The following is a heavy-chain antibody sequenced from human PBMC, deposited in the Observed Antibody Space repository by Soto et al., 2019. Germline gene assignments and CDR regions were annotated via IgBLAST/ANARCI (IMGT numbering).Heavy chain of an antibody. CDR1: GFTFSIYA. J-gene: IGHJ3*01. D-gene: IGHD5-12*01. CDR2: ITNNGDTT. V-gene: IGHV3-23*04. Sequence: EKQLVESGGALAQPGGSLRLSCVGSGFTFSIYALTWVRQAPGKGLEWVSLITNNGDTTFFGDSVKGRFSISRDNSKNTLYLQLENLRAEDTAVYYCAMSAGYGGAFDVWGQGTRVAVS. CDR3: AMSAGYGGAFDV.